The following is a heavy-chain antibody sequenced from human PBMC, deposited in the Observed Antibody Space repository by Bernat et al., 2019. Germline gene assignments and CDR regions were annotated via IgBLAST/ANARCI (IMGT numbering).Heavy chain of an antibody. CDR1: GGSIGSYY. CDR3: ASDYGDSFDY. J-gene: IGHJ4*02. CDR2: IYYSGST. Sequence: QVQLQESGPGLVKPSETLSLTCTVSGGSIGSYYWTWIRQPPGKGLEWIGYIYYSGSTNYNPSLKSRVSISVDTSKNQFSLKLSSVTAADTAVYYCASDYGDSFDYWGQGTLVTVSS. D-gene: IGHD4-17*01. V-gene: IGHV4-59*12.